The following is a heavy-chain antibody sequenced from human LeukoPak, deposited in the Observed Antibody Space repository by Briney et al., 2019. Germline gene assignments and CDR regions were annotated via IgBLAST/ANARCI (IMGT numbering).Heavy chain of an antibody. J-gene: IGHJ4*02. V-gene: IGHV3-30*18. D-gene: IGHD3-10*01. CDR2: ISYDGSNK. Sequence: PGGSLRLSCAASGFTFSSYGMHWVRQAPGKGLEWVAVISYDGSNKYYADSVKGRFTISRDNSKNTLYLQMNSLRAEDTAVYYCAKARKWFGELFLLGYWGQGTLVTVSS. CDR3: AKARKWFGELFLLGY. CDR1: GFTFSSYG.